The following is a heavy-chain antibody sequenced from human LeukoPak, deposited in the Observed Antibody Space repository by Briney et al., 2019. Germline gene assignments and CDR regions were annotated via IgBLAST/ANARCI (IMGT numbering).Heavy chain of an antibody. Sequence: ASVKVSCKASGHIFISYGITWVRQAPGQGLEWMGWISAYNGNINYAQKFQGRVTMTTDTSTSTAYMELRSLRSDDTAVYYCARVQGTVTTIDPWGQGTLVTASS. J-gene: IGHJ5*02. CDR2: ISAYNGNI. CDR3: ARVQGTVTTIDP. D-gene: IGHD4-17*01. CDR1: GHIFISYG. V-gene: IGHV1-18*01.